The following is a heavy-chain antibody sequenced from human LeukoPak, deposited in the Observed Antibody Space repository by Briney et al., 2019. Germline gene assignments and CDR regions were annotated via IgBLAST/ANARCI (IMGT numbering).Heavy chain of an antibody. J-gene: IGHJ4*02. CDR2: ISGSGGST. D-gene: IGHD5/OR15-5a*01. CDR3: AKDRLSVSPTYFDY. Sequence: GGSLRLSCAASGFTFNSYAMSWVRQAPGKGLEWVSAISGSGGSTYYADSVKGRFTISRDNSKNTLYLQVNSLRAEDTAVYYCAKDRLSVSPTYFDYWGQGTLVTVSS. CDR1: GFTFNSYA. V-gene: IGHV3-23*01.